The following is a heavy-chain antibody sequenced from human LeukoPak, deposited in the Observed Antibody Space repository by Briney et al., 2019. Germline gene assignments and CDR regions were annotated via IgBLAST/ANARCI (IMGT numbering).Heavy chain of an antibody. V-gene: IGHV1-18*01. D-gene: IGHD5-18*01. Sequence: ASVKVSCKASSYTFTSYGISWVRQAPGQGLEWMGWISTYNGNTNYAQKLQGRVTMTTDTSTSTAYMELRSLRSDDTAVYYCARDRGVDTAMVSSWFDPWGQGTLVTVSS. J-gene: IGHJ5*02. CDR2: ISTYNGNT. CDR1: SYTFTSYG. CDR3: ARDRGVDTAMVSSWFDP.